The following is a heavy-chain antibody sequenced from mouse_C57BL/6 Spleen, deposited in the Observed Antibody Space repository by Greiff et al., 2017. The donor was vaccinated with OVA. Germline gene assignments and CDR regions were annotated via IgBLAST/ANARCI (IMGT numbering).Heavy chain of an antibody. CDR3: ARSLYYYGSSYNAMDY. J-gene: IGHJ4*01. D-gene: IGHD1-1*01. Sequence: QVHVKQPGAELVRPGTSVKLSCKASGYTFTSYWMHWVKQRPGQGLEWIGVIDPSDSYTNYNQKLKGKATLTVDTSSSTAYMQLSSLTSEDAAVYYCARSLYYYGSSYNAMDYWGQGTSVTVSA. V-gene: IGHV1-59*01. CDR1: GYTFTSYW. CDR2: IDPSDSYT.